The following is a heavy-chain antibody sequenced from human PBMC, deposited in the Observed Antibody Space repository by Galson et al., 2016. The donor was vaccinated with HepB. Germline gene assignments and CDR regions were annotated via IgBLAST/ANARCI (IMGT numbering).Heavy chain of an antibody. Sequence: SLRLSCAASGFTFRSYGMNWVRQAPGKGLEWVATLSYDGNNKYSADSVKGRFTISRDNSKNTLYLQMNTLRAEDTAVYFCAKSDILAGYSAFDFWGQGTLVTVSS. CDR1: GFTFRSYG. CDR3: AKSDILAGYSAFDF. V-gene: IGHV3-30*18. D-gene: IGHD3-9*01. CDR2: LSYDGNNK. J-gene: IGHJ4*02.